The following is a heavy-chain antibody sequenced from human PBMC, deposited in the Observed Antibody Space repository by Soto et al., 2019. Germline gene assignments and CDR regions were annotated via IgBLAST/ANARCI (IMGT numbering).Heavy chain of an antibody. V-gene: IGHV3-23*01. D-gene: IGHD6-19*01. CDR3: AKSGAGLAVAGTPSRYFDY. CDR2: ISGSTGST. CDR1: GFTFSSYA. Sequence: GGFLRLSCAASGFTFSSYAMSWVRQAPGKGLEWVSAISGSTGSTYYADSVKGRFTISIDNSKNMLYLQMNSLSAEDTAVYYCAKSGAGLAVAGTPSRYFDYWGQGTMVTVSS. J-gene: IGHJ4*02.